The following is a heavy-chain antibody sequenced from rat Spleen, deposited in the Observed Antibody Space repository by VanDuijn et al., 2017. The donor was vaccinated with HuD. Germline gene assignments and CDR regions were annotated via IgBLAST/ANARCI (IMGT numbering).Heavy chain of an antibody. J-gene: IGHJ4*01. V-gene: IGHV5-7*01. CDR2: ISYDGSST. CDR1: GFTFSDCY. CDR3: ARPNNDRYVMDV. Sequence: EVQLLESDGGLVQPGRSLKLSCATSGFTFSDCYMAWVRQAPTKGLEWVATISYDGSSTYYRDSVKGRFTIYRDNAKSTLYLQMNSLRSEDTATYYGARPNNDRYVMDVWGQGASVTVSS. D-gene: IGHD1-10*01.